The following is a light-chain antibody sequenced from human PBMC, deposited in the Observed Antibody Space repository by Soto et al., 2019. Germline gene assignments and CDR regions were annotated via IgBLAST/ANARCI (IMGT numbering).Light chain of an antibody. CDR3: QQYGSSPQT. J-gene: IGKJ1*01. CDR1: QSVTSNY. CDR2: DAF. Sequence: EIVLTQSPATLSLSPGDRATLSCGASQSVTSNYLAWYQHKPGLAPRLLIYDAFARATGIPDRFSGSASGTDFTLTISRLEPEDFAVYYCQQYGSSPQTFGQGTKVVIK. V-gene: IGKV3D-20*01.